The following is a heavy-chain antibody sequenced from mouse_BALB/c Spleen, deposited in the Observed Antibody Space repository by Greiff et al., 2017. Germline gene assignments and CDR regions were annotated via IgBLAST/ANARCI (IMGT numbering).Heavy chain of an antibody. J-gene: IGHJ1*01. CDR2: INPYNDGT. V-gene: IGHV1-14*01. Sequence: VQLQQSGPELVKPGASVKMSCKASGYTFTSYVMHWVQQKPGQGLEWIGYINPYNDGTKYKEMFKGKATLTSDNSSSTAYMVLSSLTSEDSAVYYGARGYDNYEYFDVWGEGTTVTVSS. CDR3: ARGYDNYEYFDV. CDR1: GYTFTSYV. D-gene: IGHD2-10*02.